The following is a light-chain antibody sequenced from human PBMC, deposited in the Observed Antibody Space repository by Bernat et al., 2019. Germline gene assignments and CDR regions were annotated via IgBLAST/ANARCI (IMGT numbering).Light chain of an antibody. V-gene: IGKV3-20*01. CDR2: AAS. Sequence: EIVLTQSPGTLSLSPGERTTLSCRASQSVSSDYLAWFQQRPGQAPRLLIYAASSTATGIPDRFSGSGSGTDFTLTISRLGPEDFAVYYCQQYGSSPYTFGQGTNLEIK. CDR1: QSVSSDY. J-gene: IGKJ2*01. CDR3: QQYGSSPYT.